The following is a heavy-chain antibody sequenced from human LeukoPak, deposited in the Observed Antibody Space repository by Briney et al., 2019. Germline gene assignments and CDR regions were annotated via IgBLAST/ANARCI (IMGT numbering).Heavy chain of an antibody. V-gene: IGHV4-34*01. J-gene: IGHJ5*02. CDR2: INHSGST. CDR1: GGSFSGYY. D-gene: IGHD3-3*01. CDR3: ARVRNYDFRSGLGWFDP. Sequence: SETLSLTCAVYGGSFSGYYWSWIRQPPGKGLEWIGEINHSGSTNYNPSLKSRVTISVDTSKNQFSLKLSSVTAADTAVYYCARVRNYDFRSGLGWFDPWGQGTLVTVSS.